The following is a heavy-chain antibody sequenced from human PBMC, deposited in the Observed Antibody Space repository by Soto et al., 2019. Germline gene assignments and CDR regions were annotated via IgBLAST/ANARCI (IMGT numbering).Heavy chain of an antibody. CDR1: GYTFTSYG. D-gene: IGHD5-18*01. CDR2: ISAYNDNT. J-gene: IGHJ4*02. CDR3: AMSTGYSYGKGPLFYFDY. V-gene: IGHV1-18*01. Sequence: GPSVKVSCKASGYTFTSYGLSWVRQAPGQGLEWMGWISAYNDNTNYAQKLQGRVTITTDTSTSTAYMELRSLRSDDTAVYYCAMSTGYSYGKGPLFYFDYWGQGTLVTVSS.